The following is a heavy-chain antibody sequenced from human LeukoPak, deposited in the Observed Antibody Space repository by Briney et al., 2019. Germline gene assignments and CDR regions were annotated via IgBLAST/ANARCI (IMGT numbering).Heavy chain of an antibody. CDR2: MNPNSGNT. J-gene: IGHJ5*02. Sequence: ASVKVSCKASRYTFTSYDINWVRQATGQGLEWMGWMNPNSGNTGYAQKFQGRVTMTRNTSISTAYMELSSLRSEDMAVYYCARHPRFDSSSWYPWFDPWGQGTLVTVSS. CDR1: RYTFTSYD. CDR3: ARHPRFDSSSWYPWFDP. V-gene: IGHV1-8*01. D-gene: IGHD6-13*01.